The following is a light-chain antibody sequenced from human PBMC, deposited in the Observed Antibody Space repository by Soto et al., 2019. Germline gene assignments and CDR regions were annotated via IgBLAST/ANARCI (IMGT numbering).Light chain of an antibody. CDR3: QQYKSFPPT. Sequence: DIQMTQSPSSLSASVGDRVTITCRASQDISNSLAWFQQRPGKAPKSLIYAASNLHSGVPSKFSGSGSGTDFTLTISSLQPEDFATYYCQQYKSFPPTFGQGTKVEI. CDR1: QDISNS. V-gene: IGKV1-16*02. CDR2: AAS. J-gene: IGKJ1*01.